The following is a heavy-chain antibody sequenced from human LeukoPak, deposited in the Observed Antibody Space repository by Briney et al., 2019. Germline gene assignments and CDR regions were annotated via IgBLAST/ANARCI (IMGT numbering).Heavy chain of an antibody. CDR3: AKDSRSSSSNPDY. V-gene: IGHV3-23*01. CDR1: GFAFSDYA. Sequence: PGGSLRLSCVASGFAFSDYAMTWVRQAPGKGLEWISAISGTGSNTYYADSVDGRFSISRDSSQNTLYLRMNSLRPDDSAIYYCAKDSRSSSSNPDYWGQGTLVTVSS. CDR2: ISGTGSNT. D-gene: IGHD2-2*01. J-gene: IGHJ4*02.